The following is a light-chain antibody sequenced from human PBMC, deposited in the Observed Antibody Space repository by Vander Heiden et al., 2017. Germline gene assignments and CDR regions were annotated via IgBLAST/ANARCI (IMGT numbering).Light chain of an antibody. Sequence: QSVLTQPPSVPGAPGQRVTSSCTGGSSNIGAGYDVHWYQQRQGTAPKLLIYGNANRPSGVPDRFSGSKSGTSASLAITRLQAEDEADYYCQSYDSSLSSVVFAGGTKLTVL. CDR2: GNA. CDR1: SSNIGAGYD. CDR3: QSYDSSLSSVV. J-gene: IGLJ2*01. V-gene: IGLV1-40*01.